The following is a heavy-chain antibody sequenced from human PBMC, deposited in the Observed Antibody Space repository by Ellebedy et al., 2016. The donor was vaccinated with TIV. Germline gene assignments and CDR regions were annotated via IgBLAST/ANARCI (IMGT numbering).Heavy chain of an antibody. Sequence: GESLKISXQGSGYSFPSYWIGWVRQMPGKGLEWMGVVHPSDSRTEYSPSFKGQVTISADRSISTAYLHWSSLKASDSAMYYCARLPTGYPNWFDPWGQGTLVTVSS. D-gene: IGHD3-9*01. CDR2: VHPSDSRT. CDR1: GYSFPSYW. CDR3: ARLPTGYPNWFDP. J-gene: IGHJ5*02. V-gene: IGHV5-51*01.